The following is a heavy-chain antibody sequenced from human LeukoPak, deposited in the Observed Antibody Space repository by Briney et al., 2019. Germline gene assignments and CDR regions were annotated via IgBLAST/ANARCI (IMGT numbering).Heavy chain of an antibody. Sequence: SETLSLTCTVSGGSISSYHWSWIRQPAGKGLEWIGRIYTSGSTNYNPSLKSRVTMSVDTSKNQFSLKLSSVTAADTAVYYCAREFDFWSGYYYFDYWGQGTLVTVSS. CDR3: AREFDFWSGYYYFDY. J-gene: IGHJ4*02. D-gene: IGHD3-3*01. V-gene: IGHV4-4*07. CDR1: GGSISSYH. CDR2: IYTSGST.